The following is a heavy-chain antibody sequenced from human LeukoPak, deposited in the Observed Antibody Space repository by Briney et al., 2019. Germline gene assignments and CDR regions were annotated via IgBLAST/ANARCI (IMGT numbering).Heavy chain of an antibody. CDR1: GFTFSSYA. CDR3: AKDGSNYYDSSGYFGDAFDI. Sequence: GGSLRLSCAASGFTFSSYAMSWVRQAPGKGLEWVAVISYDGSNKYYADSVKGRFTISRDNSKNTLYLQMNSLRAEDTAVYYCAKDGSNYYDSSGYFGDAFDIWGQGTMVTVSS. V-gene: IGHV3-30*18. CDR2: ISYDGSNK. J-gene: IGHJ3*02. D-gene: IGHD3-22*01.